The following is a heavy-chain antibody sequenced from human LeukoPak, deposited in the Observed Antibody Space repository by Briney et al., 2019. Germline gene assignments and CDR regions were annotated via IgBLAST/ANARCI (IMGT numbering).Heavy chain of an antibody. V-gene: IGHV4-59*01. CDR3: ATDLKARDSFDTGGYYYVDAFDI. J-gene: IGHJ3*02. CDR2: IYYSGST. Sequence: SETLSLTCTVSGGSISSYDWSWIRQPPGKGPEWIGYIYYSGSTNYNPSLKSRVTISVDTSKNQFSLKLSSVTAADTAVYYCATDLKARDSFDTGGYYYVDAFDIWGQGTMVTVSS. CDR1: GGSISSYD. D-gene: IGHD3-22*01.